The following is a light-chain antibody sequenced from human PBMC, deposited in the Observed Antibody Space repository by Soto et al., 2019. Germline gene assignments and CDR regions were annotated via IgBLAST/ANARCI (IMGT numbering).Light chain of an antibody. CDR3: QQSGSSPTWT. CDR1: QTVSSSY. CDR2: SAS. V-gene: IGKV3-20*01. J-gene: IGKJ1*01. Sequence: EIVLTQSPGTLSLSPGERATLSCRASQTVSSSYLAWYQQKPGQAPRLLIYSASSRATGIPDRFSGSGSGTDFTLTISRLEPEDFAVYYCQQSGSSPTWTFGQGTTVEIK.